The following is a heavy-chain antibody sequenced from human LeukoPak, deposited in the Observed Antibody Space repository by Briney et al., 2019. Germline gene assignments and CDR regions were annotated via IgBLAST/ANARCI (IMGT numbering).Heavy chain of an antibody. CDR1: SGSISRSDYY. J-gene: IGHJ4*02. CDR3: ARQYGPISD. CDR2: IYHSGST. D-gene: IGHD3-10*01. V-gene: IGHV4-39*01. Sequence: SGTLSLTCTVSSGSISRSDYYWGWLRQTPGKGLEWIGNIYHSGSTYYNPSLKSRVTISVDTSKNQFSLKLSSVTAADTAVYYCARQYGPISDWGQGTLVTVSS.